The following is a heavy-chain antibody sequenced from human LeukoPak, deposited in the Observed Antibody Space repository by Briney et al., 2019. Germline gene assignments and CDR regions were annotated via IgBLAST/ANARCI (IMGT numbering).Heavy chain of an antibody. CDR3: TRGSSGRRDN. Sequence: GASVKVSCKASGYTFTSCDINWVRQATGQGLEWMACMNPNSGNTGYGQSFQGRITMTRDISIGTAYMELSNLTSEDTAIYYCTRGSSGRRDNWGQGTLVTVSA. CDR2: MNPNSGNT. J-gene: IGHJ4*02. D-gene: IGHD6-19*01. CDR1: GYTFTSCD. V-gene: IGHV1-8*01.